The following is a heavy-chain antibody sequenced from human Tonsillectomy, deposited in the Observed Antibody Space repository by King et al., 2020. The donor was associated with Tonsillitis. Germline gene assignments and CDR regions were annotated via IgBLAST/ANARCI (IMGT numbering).Heavy chain of an antibody. CDR1: GFTFSSYS. V-gene: IGHV3-21*01. Sequence: VQLVESGGGPVKPGGSLRLSCAASGFTFSSYSMNWVRQAPGKGLEWVSSISSSSSYIYYADSVKGRFTISRDNAKNSLYLQMNSLRAEDTAVYYCARGYGGWTPYYFDYWGQGTLVTVSS. D-gene: IGHD6-19*01. CDR3: ARGYGGWTPYYFDY. J-gene: IGHJ4*02. CDR2: ISSSSSYI.